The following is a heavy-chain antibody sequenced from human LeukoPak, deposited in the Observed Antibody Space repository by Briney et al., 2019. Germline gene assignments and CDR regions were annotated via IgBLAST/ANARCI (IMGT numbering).Heavy chain of an antibody. D-gene: IGHD4-17*01. V-gene: IGHV1-69*05. CDR3: ARVFAGYGDYDWYFDL. CDR2: IIPIFGTA. J-gene: IGHJ2*01. Sequence: ASVKVSCKASGGTFSSYAISWVRQAPGQGLEWMGGIIPIFGTANYAQKFQGRVTITTDESTSTAYMELSSLRSEDTAVYYCARVFAGYGDYDWYFDLWGRGTLVTVSS. CDR1: GGTFSSYA.